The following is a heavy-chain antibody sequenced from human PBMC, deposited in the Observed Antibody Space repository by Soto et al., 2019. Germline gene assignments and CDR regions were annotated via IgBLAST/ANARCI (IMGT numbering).Heavy chain of an antibody. D-gene: IGHD3-22*01. CDR3: ARTSLGWLLPLDY. Sequence: QVTLKESGPVLVKPTETLTLTCTVSGFSLTDVRMGITWIRQPPGQALEWLAHIFSGDEKSYSSSLQDRLTISKDASKSQVVLTMTHMDPVDTATYYWARTSLGWLLPLDYCCQGILVTVSS. CDR1: GFSLTDVRMG. J-gene: IGHJ4*02. V-gene: IGHV2-26*01. CDR2: IFSGDEK.